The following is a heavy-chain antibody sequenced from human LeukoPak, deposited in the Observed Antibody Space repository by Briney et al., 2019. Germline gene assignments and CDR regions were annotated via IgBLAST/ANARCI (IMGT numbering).Heavy chain of an antibody. CDR1: GYTFTSYA. CDR2: IIPIFGTA. V-gene: IGHV1-69*05. J-gene: IGHJ6*03. D-gene: IGHD6-13*01. Sequence: SVKVSCKASGYTFTSYAMHWVRQAPGQRLEWMGGIIPIFGTANYAQKLQGRVTMTTDTSTSTAYMELRSLRSDDTAVYYCALVKYSSSWYYYYYYMDVWGKGTTVTVPS. CDR3: ALVKYSSSWYYYYYYMDV.